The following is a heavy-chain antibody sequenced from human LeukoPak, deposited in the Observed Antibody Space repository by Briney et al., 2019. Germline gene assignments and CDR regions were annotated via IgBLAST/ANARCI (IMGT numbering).Heavy chain of an antibody. J-gene: IGHJ5*02. V-gene: IGHV1-8*01. D-gene: IGHD2-2*01. CDR1: GYTFTSYE. CDR3: ARRRCSSTTCYGIDFDP. CDR2: MNPNSGNT. Sequence: GALVKVSCKASGYTFTSYEINWVRQATGQGLEWMGWMNPNSGNTGYAQTFQGRVSMTRNTSISTAYMELSSLRSEDTAVYYCARRRCSSTTCYGIDFDPWGQGTLVTVSS.